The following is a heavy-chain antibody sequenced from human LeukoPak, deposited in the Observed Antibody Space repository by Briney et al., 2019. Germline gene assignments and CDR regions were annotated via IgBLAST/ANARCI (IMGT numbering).Heavy chain of an antibody. V-gene: IGHV1-69*13. CDR1: GGTFSSYA. CDR3: ASGGRWPYYSDY. D-gene: IGHD5-24*01. J-gene: IGHJ4*02. CDR2: IIPIFGTA. Sequence: ASVKVSCKASGGTFSSYAISWVRQAPGQGLEWMGGIIPIFGTANYAQKFQGRVTITADESTSTAYMELSSLRSEDTAVYYCASGGRWPYYSDYWGQGTLVTVSS.